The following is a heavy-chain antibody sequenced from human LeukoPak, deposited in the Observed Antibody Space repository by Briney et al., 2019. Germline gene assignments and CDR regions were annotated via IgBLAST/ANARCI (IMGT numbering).Heavy chain of an antibody. Sequence: ASVKVSCKASGFTFTSYAMNWVRQAPGQGLEWMGWINTNTGNPTYAQGFTGRFVFSLDTSVSTAYLQISSLKAEDTAVYYCARLNMEIVVVTAIRDFDYWGQGTLVTVSS. J-gene: IGHJ4*02. CDR1: GFTFTSYA. CDR3: ARLNMEIVVVTAIRDFDY. V-gene: IGHV7-4-1*02. CDR2: INTNTGNP. D-gene: IGHD2-21*02.